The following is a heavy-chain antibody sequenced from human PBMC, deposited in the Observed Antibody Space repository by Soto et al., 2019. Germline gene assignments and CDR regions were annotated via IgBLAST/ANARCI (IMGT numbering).Heavy chain of an antibody. J-gene: IGHJ4*01. CDR2: TYYRSKWYY. Sequence: SQTLSLTCAITGDSLSSNSAGWSWVRQSPSRGLGWLGRTYYRSKWYYEYAVSVRGRITINPDTSKNQYSLQLNSVTPEDTAVYFCARGEQYSGKIFDYWGQGTLVTVSS. CDR1: GDSLSSNSAG. CDR3: ARGEQYSGKIFDY. V-gene: IGHV6-1*01. D-gene: IGHD1-26*01.